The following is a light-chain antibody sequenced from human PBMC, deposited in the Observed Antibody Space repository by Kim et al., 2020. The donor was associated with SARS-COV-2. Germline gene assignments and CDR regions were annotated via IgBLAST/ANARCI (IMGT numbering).Light chain of an antibody. Sequence: QSALTQPASVSASPGQSITISCTGASSDVGGFNLVSWYQQHPGKAPQVVIYDVSERPSGVSDRFFGSKSGNTASLTISGLQAGDEADYYCCSYAGSSTWVFGSGTQLTVL. CDR2: DVS. CDR1: SSDVGGFNL. J-gene: IGLJ3*02. V-gene: IGLV2-23*02. CDR3: CSYAGSSTWV.